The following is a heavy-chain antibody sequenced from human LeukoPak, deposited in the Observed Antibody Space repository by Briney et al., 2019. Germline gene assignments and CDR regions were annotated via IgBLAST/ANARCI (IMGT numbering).Heavy chain of an antibody. CDR1: GFTLNNYA. V-gene: IGHV3-23*01. Sequence: GGSLRLSCAASGFTLNNYAMNWVRQAPGKGLEWVSLITGSGRTTHYADSVKGRFTISRDNSKNTLYLQMNSLRVEDTAVYYCAIDYDSSGSYFDYWGQGTLVTVSS. J-gene: IGHJ4*02. CDR3: AIDYDSSGSYFDY. CDR2: ITGSGRTT. D-gene: IGHD3-22*01.